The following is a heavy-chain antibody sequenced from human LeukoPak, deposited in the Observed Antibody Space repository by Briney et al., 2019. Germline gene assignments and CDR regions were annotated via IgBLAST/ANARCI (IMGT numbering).Heavy chain of an antibody. J-gene: IGHJ4*02. CDR3: ARDGHYDIWSGSFEGIDY. D-gene: IGHD3-3*01. V-gene: IGHV3-7*01. Sequence: GGSLRLSCEASGFIFRSYWMSWVRQAPGKGLEWVANIYQDGSEKYYVDSVKGRFTISRDNAKNSLYLQMNSLRAEDTAVYYCARDGHYDIWSGSFEGIDYWGQGTLVTVSS. CDR1: GFIFRSYW. CDR2: IYQDGSEK.